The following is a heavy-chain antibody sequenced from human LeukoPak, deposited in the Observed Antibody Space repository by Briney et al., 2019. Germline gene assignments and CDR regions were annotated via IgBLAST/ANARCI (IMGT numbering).Heavy chain of an antibody. V-gene: IGHV4-39*01. Sequence: SETLSLTCTVSGGSISSSSYYWGWIRQPPGKGLEWIGSIYYSGSTYYNPSLKSRVTISVDTSKNQLSLKLSSVTAADTAVYYCARGARPYYDFWSGYPGNWFDPWGQGTLVTVSS. CDR2: IYYSGST. J-gene: IGHJ5*02. CDR3: ARGARPYYDFWSGYPGNWFDP. D-gene: IGHD3-3*01. CDR1: GGSISSSSYY.